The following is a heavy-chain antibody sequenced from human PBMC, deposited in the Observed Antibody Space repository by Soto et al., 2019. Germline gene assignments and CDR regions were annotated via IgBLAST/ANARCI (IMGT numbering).Heavy chain of an antibody. CDR3: VRDLSIAGDF. CDR1: GFNFGVYG. J-gene: IGHJ4*02. CDR2: IAHDAKNQ. D-gene: IGHD3-16*02. V-gene: IGHV3-33*05. Sequence: QELLVESGGGVVQPGRSLRLYCAASGFNFGVYGMYWVRQAPGKGLEWVSTIAHDAKNQWYSDSVKGRFIVSRDNPKNTLDLQMDSLRDEDTGVYYCVRDLSIAGDFWGQGALVIVSS.